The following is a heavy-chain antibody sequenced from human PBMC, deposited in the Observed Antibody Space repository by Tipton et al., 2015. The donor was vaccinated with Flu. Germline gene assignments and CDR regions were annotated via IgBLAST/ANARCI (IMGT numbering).Heavy chain of an antibody. CDR3: VGAPNWYYFDY. CDR1: ANSISSDFF. V-gene: IGHV4-38-2*01. CDR2: INHSGAT. D-gene: IGHD1-1*01. Sequence: TLSLTCAVSANSISSDFFWGWIRQPPGKGLEWIGTINHSGATYYNPSLKSRVTTSMDTSKKQLSLKLRSVTAADTAAYYCVGAPNWYYFDYWGQGTLVTVSS. J-gene: IGHJ4*02.